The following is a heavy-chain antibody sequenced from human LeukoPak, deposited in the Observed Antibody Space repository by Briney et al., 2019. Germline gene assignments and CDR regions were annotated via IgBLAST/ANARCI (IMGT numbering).Heavy chain of an antibody. J-gene: IGHJ1*01. D-gene: IGHD3-10*01. CDR3: ARDMGSGSYFPSNYFQH. CDR2: ISSSSSTI. Sequence: GGSLRLSCAASGFTFSSYSMNWVRQAPGKGLEWVSYISSSSSTIYYADSVKGRFTISRDNTKNSLYLQMNSLRAEDTAVYYCARDMGSGSYFPSNYFQHWGQGTLVTVSS. CDR1: GFTFSSYS. V-gene: IGHV3-48*04.